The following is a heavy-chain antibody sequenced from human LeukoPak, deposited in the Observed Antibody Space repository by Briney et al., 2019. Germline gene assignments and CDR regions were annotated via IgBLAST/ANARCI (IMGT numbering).Heavy chain of an antibody. CDR1: GGSISHYY. CDR2: IYYSGTT. V-gene: IGHV4-59*01. D-gene: IGHD4-17*01. CDR3: AREDPQTTVPEGMDV. Sequence: PSETLSLTRTVSGGSISHYYWSWIRQSPGKGLEWIGYIYYSGTTNYNPSLKSRVTISVDTSRNQFSLQLRSVTAADTAVYYCAREDPQTTVPEGMDVWGQGTTVIVS. J-gene: IGHJ6*02.